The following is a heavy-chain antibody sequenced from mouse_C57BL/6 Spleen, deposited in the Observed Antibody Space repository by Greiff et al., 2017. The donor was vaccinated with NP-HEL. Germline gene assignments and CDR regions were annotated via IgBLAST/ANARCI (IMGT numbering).Heavy chain of an antibody. J-gene: IGHJ4*01. CDR2: ISDGGSYT. V-gene: IGHV5-4*01. Sequence: EVKLMESGGGLVKPGGSLKLSCAASGFTFSSYAMSWVRQTPEKRLEWVATISDGGSYTYYPDNVKGRFTISRDNAKNNLYLQMSHLKSEDTAMYYCARDRGDRAMDYWGQGTSVTVSS. CDR3: ARDRGDRAMDY. D-gene: IGHD3-3*01. CDR1: GFTFSSYA.